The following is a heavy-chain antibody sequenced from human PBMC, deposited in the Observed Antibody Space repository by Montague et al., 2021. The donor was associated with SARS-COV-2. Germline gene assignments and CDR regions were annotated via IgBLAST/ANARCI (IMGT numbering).Heavy chain of an antibody. V-gene: IGHV4-34*01. CDR1: GGSFSGYY. CDR3: ARAGYSSSWYGARNWFDP. J-gene: IGHJ5*02. Sequence: SETLSLTCAVYGGSFSGYYWSWIRQPPGKGLEWIGEINHSGSTNYNPSLKSRVTISVDTSKNQFSLKLSSVTAAVTAVYYCARAGYSSSWYGARNWFDPWGQGTLVTVSS. CDR2: INHSGST. D-gene: IGHD6-13*01.